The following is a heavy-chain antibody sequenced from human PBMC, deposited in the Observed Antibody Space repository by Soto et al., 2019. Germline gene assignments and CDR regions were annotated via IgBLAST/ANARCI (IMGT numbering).Heavy chain of an antibody. CDR2: INHSGST. Sequence: PSETLSLTCAVYGGSFSGYYWSWIRQPPGKGLEWIGEINHSGSTNHNPSLKSRVTISVDTSKNQFSLKLSSVTAADTAVYYCARSRPYYDFWSGYSSDLGYWGQGTLVTVSS. CDR3: ARSRPYYDFWSGYSSDLGY. D-gene: IGHD3-3*01. V-gene: IGHV4-34*01. CDR1: GGSFSGYY. J-gene: IGHJ4*02.